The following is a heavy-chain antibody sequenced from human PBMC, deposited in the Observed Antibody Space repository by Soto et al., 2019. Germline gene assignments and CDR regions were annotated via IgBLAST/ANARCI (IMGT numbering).Heavy chain of an antibody. D-gene: IGHD3-22*01. CDR3: EKDLNSSGYFGLLGY. Sequence: GGSLRLSCAASGFTFSSYAMSWVRQAPGKGLEWVSAISGSGGSTYYADSVKGRFTISRDNSKNTLYLQMNSLRAEDTAVYYCEKDLNSSGYFGLLGYWGQGTLVTVSS. J-gene: IGHJ4*02. V-gene: IGHV3-23*01. CDR1: GFTFSSYA. CDR2: ISGSGGST.